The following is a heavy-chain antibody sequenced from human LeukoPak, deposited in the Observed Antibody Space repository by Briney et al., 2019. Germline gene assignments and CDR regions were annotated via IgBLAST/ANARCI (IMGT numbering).Heavy chain of an antibody. J-gene: IGHJ4*02. V-gene: IGHV1-18*01. Sequence: ASVKVSCKASGYTFTSYGISWVRQAPGQGLEWMGWISAYNGNTNYAQKLQGRVTMTTDTSTSTAYMELRSLRSDDTAVYYCARLVRFGYSSSWYSTPSYYFDYWGQGTLVTVSS. D-gene: IGHD6-13*01. CDR3: ARLVRFGYSSSWYSTPSYYFDY. CDR1: GYTFTSYG. CDR2: ISAYNGNT.